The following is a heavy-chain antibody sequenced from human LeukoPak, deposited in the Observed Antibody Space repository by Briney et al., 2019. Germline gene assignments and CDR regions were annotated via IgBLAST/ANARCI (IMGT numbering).Heavy chain of an antibody. CDR3: ARNAGYSDLNY. D-gene: IGHD3-22*01. V-gene: IGHV4-4*03. CDR2: IYRSGAT. J-gene: IGHJ4*02. CDR1: GDSFSSNNY. Sequence: KSPETLSLTCTVSGDSFSSNNYWTWVRQPPGKGLEWIGEIYRSGATNYNPSLRSRVTVSLDKSKNQFSLRLNSVTAADTAIYYCARNAGYSDLNYWGQAVLVTVSS.